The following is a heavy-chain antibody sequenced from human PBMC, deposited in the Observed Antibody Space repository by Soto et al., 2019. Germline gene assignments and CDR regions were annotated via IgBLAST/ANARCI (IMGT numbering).Heavy chain of an antibody. J-gene: IGHJ4*02. D-gene: IGHD3-10*01. V-gene: IGHV3-72*01. CDR1: GFIFSDYY. Sequence: EVQLVESGGGLVQPGGSLRLSCAASGFIFSDYYIDWVRQAPGKGLEWVGRSKNKANNDTAEYAASVKGRFNISRDESKNSLYLEMNSLKTEDTAVYYCTRVDFEGSGANDYGGPCIPVTVSS. CDR2: SKNKANNDTA. CDR3: TRVDFEGSGANDY.